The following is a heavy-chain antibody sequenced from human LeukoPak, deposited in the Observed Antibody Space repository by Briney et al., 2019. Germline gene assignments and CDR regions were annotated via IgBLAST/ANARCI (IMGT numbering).Heavy chain of an antibody. Sequence: SETLSLTCAVYGGSFSGYYWSWIRQPPGKGLEWIGEINHSGSTNYNPSLKSRVTISVDTSKNQFSLKLSSVTAADTAVYYCARRYYGDYGMDVWGQGTTVTVSS. D-gene: IGHD3-10*01. CDR1: GGSFSGYY. CDR3: ARRYYGDYGMDV. J-gene: IGHJ6*02. V-gene: IGHV4-34*01. CDR2: INHSGST.